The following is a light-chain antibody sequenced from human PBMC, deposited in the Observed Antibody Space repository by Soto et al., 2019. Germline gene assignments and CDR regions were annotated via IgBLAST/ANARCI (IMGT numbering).Light chain of an antibody. CDR2: GDN. CDR1: SSNIGAEYD. J-gene: IGLJ1*01. V-gene: IGLV1-40*01. Sequence: QSVLTQPPSASGAPGQRVAISCTGSSSNIGAEYDVHWYQQLPGTAPKRLIYGDNNRPSGVPDRFSGSKSGTSASLAITGLQPEDEADYYCQSYDSSLTTFVFGTGTRSPS. CDR3: QSYDSSLTTFV.